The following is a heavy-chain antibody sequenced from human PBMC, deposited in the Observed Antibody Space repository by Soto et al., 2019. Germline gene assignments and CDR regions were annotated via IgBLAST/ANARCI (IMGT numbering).Heavy chain of an antibody. CDR2: IKQDGSEK. CDR3: ARLTIVVVVAATR. CDR1: GFTFLSHG. D-gene: IGHD2-15*01. V-gene: IGHV3-7*04. J-gene: IGHJ4*02. Sequence: GGSLRLCYAYPGFTFLSHGMSWVRQAPGKGLEWVANIKQDGSEKYYVDSVKGRFTISRDNAKNSLYLQMNSLRAEDSAVYYCARLTIVVVVAATRWGQGT.